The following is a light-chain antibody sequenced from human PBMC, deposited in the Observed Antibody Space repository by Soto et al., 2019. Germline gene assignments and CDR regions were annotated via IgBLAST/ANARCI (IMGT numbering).Light chain of an antibody. Sequence: QSALTQPASVSGSPGQSITISCTGTCSDVGFYNYVSWYQQHPGKAPKLMIYEVSHRPSGVSNRFSGSKSGNTASLTISGLQAEDEANYYCSSYTSSSTLVFGGGTQLTVL. CDR1: CSDVGFYNY. CDR2: EVS. CDR3: SSYTSSSTLV. J-gene: IGLJ2*01. V-gene: IGLV2-14*01.